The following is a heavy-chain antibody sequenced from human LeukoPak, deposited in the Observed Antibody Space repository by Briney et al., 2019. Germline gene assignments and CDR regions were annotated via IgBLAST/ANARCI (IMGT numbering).Heavy chain of an antibody. J-gene: IGHJ3*02. CDR3: ARVGRVHAFDI. D-gene: IGHD6-6*01. V-gene: IGHV4-39*07. Sequence: SETLPLTCTVSGGSISSSSYYWGWIRQPPGKGLEWIGSIYYSGSTNYNPSLKSRVTISVDTSKNQFSLKLSSVTAADTAVYYCARVGRVHAFDIWGQGTMVTVSS. CDR1: GGSISSSSYY. CDR2: IYYSGST.